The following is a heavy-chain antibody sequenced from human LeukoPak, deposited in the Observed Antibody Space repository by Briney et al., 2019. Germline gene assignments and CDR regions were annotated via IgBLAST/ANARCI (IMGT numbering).Heavy chain of an antibody. D-gene: IGHD3-16*02. CDR2: ISSSSSYI. CDR1: GFTFSSYA. J-gene: IGHJ3*02. V-gene: IGHV3-21*01. CDR3: ARLVIGAFDI. Sequence: GGSLRLSCAASGFTFSSYAMSWVRQAPGKGLEWVSSISSSSSYIYYADSVKGRFTISRDNAKNSLCLQMNSLRAEDTAVYYCARLVIGAFDIWGQGTMVTVSS.